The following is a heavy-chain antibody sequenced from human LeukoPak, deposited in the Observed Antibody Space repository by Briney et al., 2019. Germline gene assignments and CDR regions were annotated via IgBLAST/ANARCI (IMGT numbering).Heavy chain of an antibody. V-gene: IGHV3-21*01. CDR3: ARRYCTTTNCYAFDY. J-gene: IGHJ4*02. CDR2: ISNGGTYI. Sequence: GGSLRLSCAASGFTFNTYSMNWVRQAPGKGLEWVSSISNGGTYIYYADSVKGRFTISRDNAKNSLYLQMNSLRAEDTAVCYCARRYCTTTNCYAFDYWGQGTLVTVSS. CDR1: GFTFNTYS. D-gene: IGHD2-2*01.